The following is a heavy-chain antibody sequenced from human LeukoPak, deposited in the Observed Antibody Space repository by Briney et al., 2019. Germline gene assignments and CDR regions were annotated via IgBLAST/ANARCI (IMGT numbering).Heavy chain of an antibody. Sequence: PSETLSLTCAVYGGSFSGYYWSWIRQPPGKGLEWIGEINHSGSTNYNPSLKSRVTISVDTSKNQFSLKLSSVTAADTAVYYCARGPLRGYSGYDWGYYYYYMDVWGKGTTVTVSS. CDR3: ARGPLRGYSGYDWGYYYYYMDV. J-gene: IGHJ6*03. CDR1: GGSFSGYY. CDR2: INHSGST. D-gene: IGHD5-12*01. V-gene: IGHV4-34*01.